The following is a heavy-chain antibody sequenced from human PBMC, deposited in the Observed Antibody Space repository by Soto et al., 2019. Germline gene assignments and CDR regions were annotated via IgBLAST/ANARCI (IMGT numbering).Heavy chain of an antibody. D-gene: IGHD3-3*01. V-gene: IGHV3-74*01. CDR2: INSDGSST. Sequence: EVQLVESGGGLVQPGGSLRLSCAASGFTFSSYWMHWVRQAPGKGLVWVSRINSDGSSTSYADSVKGRFTISRDNAKNTVYLQMNSLRAEDTAVYYCARGPITGRGFGVVIRRAYYYYGMDVWGQGTTVTVSS. CDR3: ARGPITGRGFGVVIRRAYYYYGMDV. J-gene: IGHJ6*02. CDR1: GFTFSSYW.